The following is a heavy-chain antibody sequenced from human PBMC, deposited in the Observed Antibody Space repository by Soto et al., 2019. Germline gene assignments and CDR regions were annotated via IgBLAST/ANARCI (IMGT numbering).Heavy chain of an antibody. D-gene: IGHD2-2*01. J-gene: IGHJ6*02. V-gene: IGHV3-9*01. CDR1: GFTFDDYA. CDR3: AEDAGVVVRDARYYDYYGMDV. CDR2: ISWNSGSI. Sequence: LRLSCAASGFTFDDYAMHWVRQAPGTGLERVSGISWNSGSIGYADSVKGRFTISRDNAKNSLYLQMNSLRAENTALYYCAEDAGVVVRDARYYDYYGMDVWGQGTTVTVSS.